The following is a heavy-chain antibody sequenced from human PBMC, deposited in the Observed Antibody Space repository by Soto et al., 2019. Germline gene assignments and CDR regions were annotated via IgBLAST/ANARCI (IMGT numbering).Heavy chain of an antibody. CDR1: GGTFSSYA. Sequence: QVQLVQSGAEVKKPGSSVKVSCKASGGTFSSYAISWVRQAPGQGLEWMGGIIPIFGTANYAKKFQGRVTITADESTSTAYRELSSLRSEDTAVYYCARGYYDSSGYYADFDYWGQGTLVTVSS. D-gene: IGHD3-22*01. CDR3: ARGYYDSSGYYADFDY. V-gene: IGHV1-69*01. CDR2: IIPIFGTA. J-gene: IGHJ4*02.